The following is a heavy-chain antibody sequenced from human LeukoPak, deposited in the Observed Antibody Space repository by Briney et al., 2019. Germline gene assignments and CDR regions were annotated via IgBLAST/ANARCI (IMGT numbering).Heavy chain of an antibody. CDR1: GFTFSSYG. J-gene: IGHJ3*02. D-gene: IGHD3-22*01. Sequence: GGSLRLSCAASGFTFSSYGMHWVRQALGKGLEWVAVISYDGSNKYYADSVKGRFTISRDNSKNTLYLQMNSLRAEDTAVYYCARASYYYDRRGAFDIWGQGTMVTVSS. CDR2: ISYDGSNK. V-gene: IGHV3-30*03. CDR3: ARASYYYDRRGAFDI.